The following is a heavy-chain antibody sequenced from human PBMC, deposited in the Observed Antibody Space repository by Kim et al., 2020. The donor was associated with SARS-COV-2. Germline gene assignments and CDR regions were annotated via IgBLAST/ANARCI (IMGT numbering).Heavy chain of an antibody. D-gene: IGHD3-9*01. V-gene: IGHV3-23*01. Sequence: GGSLRLSCAASRFSIISYSMSWVRQAPGAGLEWVSAISSSGGSTYTADSVKGRFTISRDSFNNTLYLQMNSLRVEDTGIYYCAKFGIDWNYWYFDLWCRGTPVSGSS. CDR1: RFSIISYS. CDR3: AKFGIDWNYWYFDL. CDR2: ISSSGGST. J-gene: IGHJ2*01.